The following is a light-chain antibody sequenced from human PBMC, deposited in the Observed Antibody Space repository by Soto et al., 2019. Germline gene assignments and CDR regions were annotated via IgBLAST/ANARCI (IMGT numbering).Light chain of an antibody. CDR1: SSDVGAYDY. V-gene: IGLV2-8*01. Sequence: QSVLTQPPSASGSPGQSVTISCTGTSSDVGAYDYVSWYQQHPGKAPKLLIHEVTNRPSGVSDRFSGSKSGNTASLTISGLQTEDEADYYCSSHAGSSAFYVFGTGTKVTVL. CDR2: EVT. J-gene: IGLJ1*01. CDR3: SSHAGSSAFYV.